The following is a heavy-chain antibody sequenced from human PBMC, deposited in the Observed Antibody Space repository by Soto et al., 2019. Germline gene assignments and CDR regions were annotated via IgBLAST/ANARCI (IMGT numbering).Heavy chain of an antibody. J-gene: IGHJ4*02. CDR3: ARGAAPDY. D-gene: IGHD6-25*01. Sequence: QVQLVESGGGLVKPGGALRLSCAASGFTFSDYYMSWILLAPGKRLERVSCISTSGRHTTYAESVKGRFPSSRDSAKNSLYLQVNSLRAEDTAVYYCARGAAPDYWGQGTLVTVSS. CDR2: ISTSGRHT. V-gene: IGHV3-11*06. CDR1: GFTFSDYY.